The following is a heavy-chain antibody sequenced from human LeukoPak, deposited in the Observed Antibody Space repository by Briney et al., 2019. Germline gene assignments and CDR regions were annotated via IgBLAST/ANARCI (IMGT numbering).Heavy chain of an antibody. Sequence: GASVEVSCKASGYTFTGYYMHWVRQAPGQGLEWMGRINPNSGGTNYAQKFQGRVTMTRDTSISRAYMELSRLRSDDTAVYYCARDPGVLRFLEWSGVYFDYWGQGTLVTVSS. D-gene: IGHD3-3*01. CDR1: GYTFTGYY. V-gene: IGHV1-2*06. J-gene: IGHJ4*02. CDR3: ARDPGVLRFLEWSGVYFDY. CDR2: INPNSGGT.